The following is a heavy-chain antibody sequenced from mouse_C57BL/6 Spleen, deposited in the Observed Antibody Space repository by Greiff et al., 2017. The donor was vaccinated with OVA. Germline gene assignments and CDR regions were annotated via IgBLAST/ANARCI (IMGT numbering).Heavy chain of an antibody. J-gene: IGHJ3*01. CDR1: GYTFTSYW. CDR3: ARSVIYYGYDDPSFAY. CDR2: IDPSDSET. Sequence: QVQLQQPGAELVRPGSSVKLSCKASGYTFTSYWMHWVKQRPIQGLEWIGNIDPSDSETHYNQKFKDKATLTVDKSSSTAYMQLSSLTSEDSAVYYCARSVIYYGYDDPSFAYWGQGTLVTVSA. V-gene: IGHV1-52*01. D-gene: IGHD2-2*01.